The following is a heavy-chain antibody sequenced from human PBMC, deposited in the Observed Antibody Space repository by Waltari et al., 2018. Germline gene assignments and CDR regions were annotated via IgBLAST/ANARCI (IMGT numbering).Heavy chain of an antibody. CDR3: ARDRGRGLYLDS. CDR1: GDSMCSRCW. D-gene: IGHD2-15*01. Sequence: QVQLQESGPGLVKPSGTLSLTCAVSGDSMCSRCWWCWVRQPPGKGLEWIGQIHSSGKPNYNPSLERRVTTSIDTSNKQFYLKVTSATAADTAVYYCARDRGRGLYLDSWGQGILVTVSP. V-gene: IGHV4-4*02. J-gene: IGHJ4*02. CDR2: IHSSGKP.